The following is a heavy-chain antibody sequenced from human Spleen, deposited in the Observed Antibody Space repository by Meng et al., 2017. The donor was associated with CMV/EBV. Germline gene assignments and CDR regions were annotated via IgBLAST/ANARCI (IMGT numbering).Heavy chain of an antibody. Sequence: GGSLRLSCAAFEFIVSSNYMSWVRQAPGKGLEWVSVTLSSGSTNYADSVKGRFTVFRDNSKNTLYLQMNSLRAEDTAVYFCASGHFEFWGQGILVTVSS. CDR1: EFIVSSNY. V-gene: IGHV3-53*01. J-gene: IGHJ4*02. CDR2: TLSSGST. CDR3: ASGHFEF.